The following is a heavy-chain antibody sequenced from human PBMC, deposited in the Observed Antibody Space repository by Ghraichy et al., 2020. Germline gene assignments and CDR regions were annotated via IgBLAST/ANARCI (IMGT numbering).Heavy chain of an antibody. J-gene: IGHJ2*01. CDR3: ARVEVYDYYWYFDL. V-gene: IGHV3-53*01. CDR2: IYSGGST. CDR1: GFTVSSNY. Sequence: GGSLRLSCAASGFTVSSNYMSWVRQAPGKGLEWVSVIYSGGSTYYADSVKGRFTISRDNSKNTLYLQMNSLRAEDTAVYYCARVEVYDYYWYFDLWGRGTLVTVSS. D-gene: IGHD5/OR15-5a*01.